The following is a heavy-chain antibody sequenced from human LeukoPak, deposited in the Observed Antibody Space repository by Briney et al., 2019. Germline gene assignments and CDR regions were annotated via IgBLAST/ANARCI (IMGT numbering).Heavy chain of an antibody. CDR1: GGSFSGYY. J-gene: IGHJ3*02. V-gene: IGHV4-34*01. CDR3: ARSGSSDRTDAFDI. CDR2: INHSGST. D-gene: IGHD1-26*01. Sequence: SETLSLTCGVYGGSFSGYYWSWIRQPPGKGLEWIGEINHSGSTYYNPSLMSRVTISVDTSKNQFSLKLSSVTAADTAVYYCARSGSSDRTDAFDIWGQGTMVTVSS.